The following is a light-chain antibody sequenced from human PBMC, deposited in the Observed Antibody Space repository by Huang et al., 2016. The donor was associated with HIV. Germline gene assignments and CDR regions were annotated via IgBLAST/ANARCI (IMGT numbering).Light chain of an antibody. CDR3: QQCYNTPLT. CDR1: QGIRSY. J-gene: IGKJ4*01. CDR2: SAS. V-gene: IGKV1D-43*01. Sequence: AIRMTQSPFSLSASVGDRVTITCWASQGIRSYLAWNQQKPAKAPKLFIYSASNLQSGVPSRFSGSGSGTDYTLTISSLHPEDFATYYCQQCYNTPLTFGGGTKVEIK.